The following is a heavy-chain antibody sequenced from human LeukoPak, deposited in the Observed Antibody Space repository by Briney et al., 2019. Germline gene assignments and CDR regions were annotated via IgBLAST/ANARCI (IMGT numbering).Heavy chain of an antibody. CDR2: IYYSGRT. CDR3: AREDGVRGPAP. D-gene: IGHD3-10*01. J-gene: IGHJ5*02. Sequence: SETLSLTCTVSGGDVSFYYWSWIRQPPGKGLEWIGYIYYSGRTNYNPSLKSRVSISVDTSKNQFSLNLSSVTAADTAVYYRAREDGVRGPAPWGQGTLVTVSS. CDR1: GGDVSFYY. V-gene: IGHV4-59*02.